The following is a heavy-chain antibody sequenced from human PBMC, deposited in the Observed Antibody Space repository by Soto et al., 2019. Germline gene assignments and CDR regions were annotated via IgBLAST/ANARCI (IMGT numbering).Heavy chain of an antibody. CDR2: INSDGSST. CDR3: ARDNYDFWSGPDNAFDI. V-gene: IGHV3-74*01. Sequence: PGGSLRISCAASGFTFSSYWMHWVRQAPGKGLVWVSRINSDGSSTSYADSVKGRFTISRDNAKNTLYLQMNSLRAEDTAVHHCARDNYDFWSGPDNAFDIWGQGTMVTVSS. J-gene: IGHJ3*02. D-gene: IGHD3-3*01. CDR1: GFTFSSYW.